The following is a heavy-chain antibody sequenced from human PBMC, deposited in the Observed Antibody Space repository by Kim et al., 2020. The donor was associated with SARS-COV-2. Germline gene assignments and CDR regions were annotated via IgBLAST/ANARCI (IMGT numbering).Heavy chain of an antibody. J-gene: IGHJ6*02. Sequence: ASVKVSCKASGYTFTSYGISWVRQAPGQGLEWMGWISAYNGNTNYAQKLQGRVTMTTDTSTSTAYMELRSLRSDDTAVYYCAREGDCSSTSCYSPARNGMDVWGQGTTVTVSS. CDR1: GYTFTSYG. CDR2: ISAYNGNT. D-gene: IGHD2-2*01. CDR3: AREGDCSSTSCYSPARNGMDV. V-gene: IGHV1-18*04.